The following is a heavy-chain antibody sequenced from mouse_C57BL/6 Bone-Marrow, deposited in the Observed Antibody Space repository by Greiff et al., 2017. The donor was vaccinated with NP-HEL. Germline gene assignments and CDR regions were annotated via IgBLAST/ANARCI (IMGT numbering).Heavy chain of an antibody. J-gene: IGHJ3*01. Sequence: QVQLQQSGAELVKPGASVKISCKASGYAFSSYWMTWVKQRPGKGLEWIGQIYPGDGDTNYNGKLKGKATLTADKASSTTYMQLSSLTSEDAAVDLCARAYYSNSAWFAYWGKGTLVTVSA. CDR3: ARAYYSNSAWFAY. V-gene: IGHV1-80*01. D-gene: IGHD2-5*01. CDR2: IYPGDGDT. CDR1: GYAFSSYW.